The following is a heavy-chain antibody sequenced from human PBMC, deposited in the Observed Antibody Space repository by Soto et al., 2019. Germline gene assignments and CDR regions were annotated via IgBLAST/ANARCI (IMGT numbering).Heavy chain of an antibody. Sequence: EVQLVQSGAEVKKPGESLKISCKGSGYSFNSYWIGWVRQMPGKGLEWMGIIYPGDSDTRYSPSFHGKVTISADKSISTAYLQWSSLKASYTAMYYCARRDTMVRGVIGYWGQGTLVTFSS. D-gene: IGHD3-10*01. CDR3: ARRDTMVRGVIGY. V-gene: IGHV5-51*01. J-gene: IGHJ4*02. CDR2: IYPGDSDT. CDR1: GYSFNSYW.